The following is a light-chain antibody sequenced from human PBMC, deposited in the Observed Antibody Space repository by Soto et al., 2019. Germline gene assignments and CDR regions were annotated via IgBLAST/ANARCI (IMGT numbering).Light chain of an antibody. Sequence: EIVLTQSPATLSLFPGERATLSCRASQSVSIYLAWYQQKPGQAPRLLIYDASNRATGIPARFSGSGSGTDFTLTISSLQSEDFAVYYCQQYNNWPPITFGQGTRLEI. CDR1: QSVSIY. J-gene: IGKJ5*01. V-gene: IGKV3-11*01. CDR3: QQYNNWPPIT. CDR2: DAS.